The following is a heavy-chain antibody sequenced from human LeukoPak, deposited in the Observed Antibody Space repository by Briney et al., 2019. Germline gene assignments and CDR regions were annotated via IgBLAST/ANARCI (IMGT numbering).Heavy chain of an antibody. V-gene: IGHV4-39*01. CDR2: ISSSGKA. D-gene: IGHD1-26*01. CDR3: ARFKGGTGFDY. J-gene: IGHJ4*02. Sequence: SETLSLTCAVSGGSITTTDFDWAWIRQPPGQGFEWTATISSSGKAYYYPSLMSRVTISVDTSKNQFSLDVTSVTAADTGLFYCARFKGGTGFDYWGRGILVIVS. CDR1: GGSITTTDFD.